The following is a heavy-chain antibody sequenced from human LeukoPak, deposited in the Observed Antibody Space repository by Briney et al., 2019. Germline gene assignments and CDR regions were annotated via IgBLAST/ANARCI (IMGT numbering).Heavy chain of an antibody. CDR2: IYYTGST. CDR3: ADADCSGGTCYFDY. J-gene: IGHJ4*02. D-gene: IGHD2-15*01. V-gene: IGHV4-39*01. Sequence: SETLSLTCTVSGGSISSSTYYWGWIRQPPGKGLEWIGYIYYTGSTYYNPSLRSRVTISVDTSKNQFSLKLSSVTAADTAVYYCADADCSGGTCYFDYWGQGTLVSVSS. CDR1: GGSISSSTYY.